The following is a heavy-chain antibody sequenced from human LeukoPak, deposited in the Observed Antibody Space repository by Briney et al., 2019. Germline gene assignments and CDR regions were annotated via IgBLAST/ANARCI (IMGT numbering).Heavy chain of an antibody. Sequence: SETLSLTCAVYGGSFSGYYWSWVRQPPGKGLEWVGEINHSGSTNYNPSLKSRVTISVDTSKTQFSLKLSSVTAADTAVYYCARGQGVYYGSGSYYRNINWFDPWGQGTLVTASS. V-gene: IGHV4-34*01. CDR1: GGSFSGYY. CDR2: INHSGST. CDR3: ARGQGVYYGSGSYYRNINWFDP. D-gene: IGHD3-10*01. J-gene: IGHJ5*02.